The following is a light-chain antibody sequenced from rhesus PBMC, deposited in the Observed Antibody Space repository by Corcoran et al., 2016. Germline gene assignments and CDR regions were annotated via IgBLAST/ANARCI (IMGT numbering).Light chain of an antibody. J-gene: IGKJ3*01. CDR2: MAA. CDR1: ENVNNY. CDR3: QHGYGTPFT. V-gene: IGKV1-74*01. Sequence: DIQMTQSPSSLSASVGDRVTITCRASENVNNYLNWYQQKPGKSPKFLISMAATLNSGVPSRFRASGSGTDYTFTIHSLQPEDVATYYCQHGYGTPFTFGPGTTVDI.